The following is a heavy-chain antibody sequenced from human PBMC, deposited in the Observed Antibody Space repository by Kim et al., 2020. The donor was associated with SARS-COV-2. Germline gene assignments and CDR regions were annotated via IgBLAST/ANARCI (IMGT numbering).Heavy chain of an antibody. Sequence: GGSLRLSCAASGFTFSSYAMSWVRQAPGKGLEWVSGIRSSGGSTYYADSVTGRFTISRDNSKNTLYLQMNSLRAEDTAVYYCAKEVSSYSGSGGDYWGQGTLVTASS. CDR2: IRSSGGST. J-gene: IGHJ4*02. V-gene: IGHV3-23*01. CDR1: GFTFSSYA. CDR3: AKEVSSYSGSGGDY. D-gene: IGHD3-10*01.